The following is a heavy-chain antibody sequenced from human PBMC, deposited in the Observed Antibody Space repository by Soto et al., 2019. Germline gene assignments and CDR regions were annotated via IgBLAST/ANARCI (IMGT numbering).Heavy chain of an antibody. J-gene: IGHJ6*02. CDR2: TRGNGEHT. D-gene: IGHD2-2*01. CDR1: GFTFSNFA. V-gene: IGHV3-23*01. CDR3: AKDSKSVAVSAARVYGMDV. Sequence: EVQVLESGGGLVQPGGSLRLSCAGSGFTFSNFALTWVRQAPGKGLEWVSTTRGNGEHTYYADSVKGRFTVSRDNSKNALFLEISSLRAEDTAVYYCAKDSKSVAVSAARVYGMDVWGQGTTVTVSS.